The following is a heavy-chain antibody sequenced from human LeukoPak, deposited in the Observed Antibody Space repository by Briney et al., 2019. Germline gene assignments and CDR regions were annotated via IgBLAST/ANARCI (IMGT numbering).Heavy chain of an antibody. CDR3: AREGYYYDSSGYYVIDY. Sequence: ASVKVSCKASGYTFTSYYMHWVRQAPGQGLEWMGIINPSGGSTSYAQKFQGRVTMTRDTSTSTVYMELSSLRPEDTAVYYCAREGYYYDSSGYYVIDYWGQGTLVTVSS. CDR2: INPSGGST. CDR1: GYTFTSYY. J-gene: IGHJ4*02. D-gene: IGHD3-22*01. V-gene: IGHV1-46*01.